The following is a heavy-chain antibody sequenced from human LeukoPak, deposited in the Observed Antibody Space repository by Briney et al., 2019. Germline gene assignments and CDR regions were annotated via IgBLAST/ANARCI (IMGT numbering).Heavy chain of an antibody. CDR2: ITATGDTA. D-gene: IGHD1-1*01. V-gene: IGHV3-23*01. CDR1: GFTFTKCA. Sequence: GGSLRLSCVASGFTFTKCAMSWIRQAPGKGLEWVAIITATGDTAYYADSVKGRFTISRDNSKNTLYLQMNSLRAEDTAVYYCASTTGSSSWGQGTLVTVSS. CDR3: ASTTGSSS. J-gene: IGHJ4*02.